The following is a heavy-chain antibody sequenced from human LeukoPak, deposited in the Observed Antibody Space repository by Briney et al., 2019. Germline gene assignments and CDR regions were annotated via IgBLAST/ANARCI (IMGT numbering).Heavy chain of an antibody. CDR1: GFTFSNYA. D-gene: IGHD6-6*01. J-gene: IGHJ4*02. Sequence: QAGGSLRLSCAASGFTFSNYARSWVRQAPGKGLEWISAISGSGGSTYYADSVKGRFTISRDNSKNTLYLQMNSLRAEDTAVYYCAKDRLEGSDFDYWGRGTLVTVSS. CDR2: ISGSGGST. V-gene: IGHV3-23*01. CDR3: AKDRLEGSDFDY.